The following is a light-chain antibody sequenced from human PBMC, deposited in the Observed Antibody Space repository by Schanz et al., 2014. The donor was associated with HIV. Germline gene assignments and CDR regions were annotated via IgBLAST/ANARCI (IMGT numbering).Light chain of an antibody. CDR2: EGS. V-gene: IGLV2-14*02. CDR1: SSDVGSYNL. Sequence: QSALTQPASVSGSPGQSITISCTGTSSDVGSYNLVSWYQHHPGKAPKLMIYEGSKRPSGVSNRFSGSKSGNTASLTISGLQAEDEADYYCCSYTSSSPLGVFGTGTKLTVL. J-gene: IGLJ1*01. CDR3: CSYTSSSPLGV.